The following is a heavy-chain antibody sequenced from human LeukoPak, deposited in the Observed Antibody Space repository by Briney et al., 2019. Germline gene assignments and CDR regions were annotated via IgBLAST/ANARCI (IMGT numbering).Heavy chain of an antibody. D-gene: IGHD2-2*01. J-gene: IGHJ4*02. V-gene: IGHV3-23*01. CDR1: EFTFSNYA. CDR2: IRSSGGTR. Sequence: GGSLRLSCTASEFTFSNYAMSWVRQAPGKGLEWVSAIRSSGGTRDYADSVKGRFTISRDNSKNTLYLQMNSLRAEDTAVYYCAKRFCTSAGCSFFDSWGPGTLVTVSS. CDR3: AKRFCTSAGCSFFDS.